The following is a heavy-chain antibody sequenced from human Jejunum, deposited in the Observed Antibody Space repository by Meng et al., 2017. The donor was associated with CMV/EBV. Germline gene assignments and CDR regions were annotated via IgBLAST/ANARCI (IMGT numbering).Heavy chain of an antibody. V-gene: IGHV3-48*03. J-gene: IGHJ5*02. CDR2: ISSGGGPQ. CDR3: ARSKVAMGFDL. D-gene: IGHD5-12*01. Sequence: AAGFSFSNDERNWVRQAPGKGLAWVSFISSGGGPQYHADSVKGRFTISSGSAKNSLYLQMNGLRIEDTAIYYCARSKVAMGFDLWGQGTLVTVSS. CDR1: GFSFSNDE.